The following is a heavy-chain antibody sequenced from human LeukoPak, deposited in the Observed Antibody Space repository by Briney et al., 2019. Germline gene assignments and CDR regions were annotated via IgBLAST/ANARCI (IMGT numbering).Heavy chain of an antibody. J-gene: IGHJ5*02. CDR2: IYYSGST. V-gene: IGHV4-31*03. CDR3: ARGGTNIVVVVAADWFDP. CDR1: GGSISGGGYY. D-gene: IGHD2-15*01. Sequence: SETLSLTCTVSGGSISGGGYYWSWIRQHPGKGLEWIGYIYYSGSTYYNPSLKSRVTISVDTSKNQFSLKLSSVTAADTAVYYCARGGTNIVVVVAADWFDPWGQGTLVTVSS.